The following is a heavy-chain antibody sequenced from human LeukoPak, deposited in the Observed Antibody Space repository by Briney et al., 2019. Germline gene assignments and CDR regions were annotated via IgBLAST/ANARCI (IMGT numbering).Heavy chain of an antibody. CDR1: GYSISSGYY. J-gene: IGHJ2*01. CDR2: IYHSGST. CDR3: ARDRGVWYFDL. D-gene: IGHD3-10*01. V-gene: IGHV4-38-2*02. Sequence: SETLSLTCAVSGYSISSGYYWGWIRQPPGKGLEWIGSIYHSGSTYYNPSLKSRVTISVDTSKNQFSLKLSSVTAADTAVYYCARDRGVWYFDLWGRGTLVSVSS.